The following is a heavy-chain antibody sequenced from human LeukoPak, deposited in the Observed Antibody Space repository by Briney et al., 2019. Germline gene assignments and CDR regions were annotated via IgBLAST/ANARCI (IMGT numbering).Heavy chain of an antibody. V-gene: IGHV3-23*01. CDR2: ISGSGGST. Sequence: GGSLRLSCAASGFTLSSYAMSWVRQAPGKGLEWVSAISGSGGSTYYADSVKGRFTISRDNSKNTLYLQMNSLRAEDTAVYYCAKDYDSSGYNYRGQGTLVTVSS. CDR3: AKDYDSSGYNY. D-gene: IGHD3-22*01. J-gene: IGHJ4*02. CDR1: GFTLSSYA.